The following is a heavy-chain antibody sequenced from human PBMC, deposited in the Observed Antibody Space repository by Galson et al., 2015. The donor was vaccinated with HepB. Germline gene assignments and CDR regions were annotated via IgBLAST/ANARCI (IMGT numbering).Heavy chain of an antibody. D-gene: IGHD4-17*01. CDR1: GGTFSSYA. Sequence: SVKVSCKASGGTFSSYAISWVRQAPGQGLEWMGRIIPILGIANYAQKFQGRVTITADKSTSTAYMELSSLRSEDTAVYYCARDRWANGDYENENRFDPWGQGTLVTVSS. CDR2: IIPILGIA. V-gene: IGHV1-69*04. J-gene: IGHJ5*02. CDR3: ARDRWANGDYENENRFDP.